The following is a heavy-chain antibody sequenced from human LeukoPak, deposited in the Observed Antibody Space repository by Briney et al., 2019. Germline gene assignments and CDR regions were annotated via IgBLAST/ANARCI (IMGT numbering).Heavy chain of an antibody. V-gene: IGHV4-39*02. CDR2: ITYSGTT. Sequence: SETLSLTCTVSGGSITTSSYYWGWIRQPPGKGLEWIGSITYSGTTYYNPSLKSRVTISVDTSQNQFSLKLTSVTAADTAVYYCARDYGDAFDVWGQGTMVTVSS. J-gene: IGHJ3*01. D-gene: IGHD4-17*01. CDR1: GGSITTSSYY. CDR3: ARDYGDAFDV.